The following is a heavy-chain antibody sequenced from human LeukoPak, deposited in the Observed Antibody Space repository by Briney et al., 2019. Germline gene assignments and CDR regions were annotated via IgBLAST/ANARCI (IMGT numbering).Heavy chain of an antibody. CDR1: GFTFSSYA. D-gene: IGHD3-10*01. CDR3: AKDPMVRGLTYDH. J-gene: IGHJ4*02. V-gene: IGHV3-23*01. Sequence: GGSLRLSCAASGFTFSSYAMSWVRQAPGKGLEWVSAISGSGGSTYYADSVKGRFTISRDNTKNTLYLQMSSLRAEDTAVYYCAKDPMVRGLTYDHWGQGTLVIVSS. CDR2: ISGSGGST.